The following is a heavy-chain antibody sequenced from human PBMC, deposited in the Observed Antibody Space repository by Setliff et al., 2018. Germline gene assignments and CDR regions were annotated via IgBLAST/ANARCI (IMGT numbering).Heavy chain of an antibody. Sequence: PSETLSLTCTLSGDSTIGYYWTWIRQAPGKGLEWIGYIHPWGGSSESTNYSPSLKSRITISLDKSKSQFSLKLTSVTVADTAVYYCARGLHSGTYWGTRPLGLDHWGQGSLVTVSS. CDR1: GDSTIGYY. D-gene: IGHD1-26*01. CDR2: IHPWGGSSEST. CDR3: ARGLHSGTYWGTRPLGLDH. J-gene: IGHJ4*02. V-gene: IGHV4-59*08.